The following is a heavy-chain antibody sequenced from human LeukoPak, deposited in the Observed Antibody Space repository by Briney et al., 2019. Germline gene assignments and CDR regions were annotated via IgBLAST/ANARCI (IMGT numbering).Heavy chain of an antibody. Sequence: SETLSLTCTVSGGSISSSSYYWAWIRQPPGKGLEWIGTIYYSGTTYYIPSLKSRVTISVDTSKNQFSLKLSSVTAADTALYYCARLHGSYPVGAFDIWGQGTMVTVSS. J-gene: IGHJ3*02. V-gene: IGHV4-39*01. CDR3: ARLHGSYPVGAFDI. D-gene: IGHD1-26*01. CDR1: GGSISSSSYY. CDR2: IYYSGTT.